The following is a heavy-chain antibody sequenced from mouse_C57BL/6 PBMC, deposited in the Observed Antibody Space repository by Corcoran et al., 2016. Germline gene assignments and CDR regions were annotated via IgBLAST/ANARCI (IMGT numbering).Heavy chain of an antibody. CDR1: GYTFTSYG. D-gene: IGHD2-3*01. V-gene: IGHV1-81*01. CDR3: ARSPFYGYYFWYFYV. J-gene: IGHJ1*03. CDR2: IYPRSGNT. Sequence: QVQLQQSGAELARPGASVKLSCKASGYTFTSYGISWVKQRTGQGLEWIGEIYPRSGNTYYNEKFKGKATLTADKSSSTAYMELRSLTSEDSAVYFCARSPFYGYYFWYFYVWGTGTTVTVSS.